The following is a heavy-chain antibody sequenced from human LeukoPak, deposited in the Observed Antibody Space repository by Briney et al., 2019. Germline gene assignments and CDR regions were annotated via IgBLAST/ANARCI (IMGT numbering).Heavy chain of an antibody. V-gene: IGHV3-49*04. CDR3: TRDNDFWSGPFDV. CDR1: GFTFCYYS. Sequence: PGGSLRLSCTASGFTFCYYSLSWVRQAPEKGLEWVGFIRRKGYGGTTEYAPSVNGRFIISSDDAKTTAYLQMNSLKTEDTAVYYCTRDNDFWSGPFDVWGKGTTVTVSS. CDR2: IRRKGYGGTT. J-gene: IGHJ6*04. D-gene: IGHD3-3*01.